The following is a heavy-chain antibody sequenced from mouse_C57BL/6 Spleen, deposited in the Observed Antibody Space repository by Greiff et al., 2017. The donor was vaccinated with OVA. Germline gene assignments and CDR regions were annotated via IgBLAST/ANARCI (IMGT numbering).Heavy chain of an antibody. CDR2: IYPGDGDT. CDR1: GYAFSSYW. J-gene: IGHJ4*01. CDR3: ARRGGSSDYAMDY. D-gene: IGHD1-1*01. Sequence: QVHVKQSGAELVKPGASVKISCKASGYAFSSYWMNWVKQRPGKGLEWIGQIYPGDGDTNYNGKFKGKATLTADKSSSTAYMQLSSLTSEDSAVYFCARRGGSSDYAMDYWGQGTSVTVSS. V-gene: IGHV1-80*01.